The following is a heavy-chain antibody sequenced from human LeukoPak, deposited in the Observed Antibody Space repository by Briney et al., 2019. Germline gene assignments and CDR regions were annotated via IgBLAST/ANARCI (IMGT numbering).Heavy chain of an antibody. CDR2: ISIRSSYI. CDR3: ARELNSYGYFDY. CDR1: GFTFSCYS. V-gene: IGHV3-21*01. Sequence: GGSLRLSCAASGFTFSCYSMNWVRQAPGKGLEWVSSISIRSSYINYADSVKGRFTISRDNAKNSLYLQMNSLRAEDTAVYYCARELNSYGYFDYWGQGTLVTVSS. D-gene: IGHD5-18*01. J-gene: IGHJ4*02.